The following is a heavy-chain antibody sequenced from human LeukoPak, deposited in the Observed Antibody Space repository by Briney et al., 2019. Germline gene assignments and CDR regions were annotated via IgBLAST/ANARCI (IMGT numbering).Heavy chain of an antibody. CDR2: GFCSGSA. J-gene: IGHJ4*02. CDR1: GGSISGSSYY. CDR3: ARLRGAMTPVTSDFDY. D-gene: IGHD4-17*01. V-gene: IGHV4-39*02. Sequence: SETLSLTCTVSGGSISGSSYYWAWIRQPPGKGLEWIGSGFCSGSAYYNPSLKSRVSISVDTSKNHFSLNLGSVTAADTAVYDCARLRGAMTPVTSDFDYWGQGTLVTVSS.